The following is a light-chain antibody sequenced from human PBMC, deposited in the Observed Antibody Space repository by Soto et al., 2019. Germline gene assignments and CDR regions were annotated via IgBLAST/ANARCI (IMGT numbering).Light chain of an antibody. CDR1: HDISTY. CDR3: QHYNSYSEA. V-gene: IGKV1-9*01. CDR2: EAS. Sequence: DIQMTQSPSLLSASVGDRVTITCLASHDISTYLAWYQQKPGKAPKLMIYEASTLQSGVPSRFSGSGSGTEFTLTISSPQPDDFATYYCQHYNSYSEAFGQGTKVDIK. J-gene: IGKJ1*01.